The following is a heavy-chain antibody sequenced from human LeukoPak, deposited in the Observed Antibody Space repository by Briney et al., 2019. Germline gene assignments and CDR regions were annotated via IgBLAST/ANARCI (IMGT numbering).Heavy chain of an antibody. V-gene: IGHV3-66*01. CDR2: IYSGGST. CDR3: ARDFCSAGSCYPDN. CDR1: GFTVSSNY. J-gene: IGHJ4*02. D-gene: IGHD2-15*01. Sequence: GGSLTLSCAASGFTVSSNYMSWVRQAAGKGVEGVSVIYSGGSTYYADSVKGRFSISRDNSKNTLHLQMNSLRVEDTAVYYCARDFCSAGSCYPDNWGQGTLVTVSS.